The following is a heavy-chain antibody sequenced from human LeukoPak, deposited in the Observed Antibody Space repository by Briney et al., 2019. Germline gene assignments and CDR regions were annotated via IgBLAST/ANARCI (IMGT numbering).Heavy chain of an antibody. Sequence: SETLSLTCTVSGGSISSYYWSWIRQPPGKGLEWIGYIYYSGSTNYNPSLKSRVTISVDTSKNQFSLKLSSVTAADTAVYYCGXXXXXRYRFGYFDYWGQGTLVTVSS. CDR3: GXXXXXRYRFGYFDY. V-gene: IGHV4-59*08. CDR1: GGSISSYY. J-gene: IGHJ4*02. D-gene: IGHD3-16*02. CDR2: IYYSGST.